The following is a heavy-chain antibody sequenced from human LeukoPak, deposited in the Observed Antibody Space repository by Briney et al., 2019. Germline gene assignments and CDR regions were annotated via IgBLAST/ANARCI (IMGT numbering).Heavy chain of an antibody. CDR1: GFTFSSYE. V-gene: IGHV3-48*03. Sequence: GGSLRLSCAASGFTFSSYEMNWVRQAPGKGLEWVSYISSSGSTIYYADSVKGRFTISRDDAKNSLYLQMNSLRAEDTAVYYCARSYCSGGSCYLGYWGQGTLVTVSS. CDR2: ISSSGSTI. J-gene: IGHJ4*02. D-gene: IGHD2-15*01. CDR3: ARSYCSGGSCYLGY.